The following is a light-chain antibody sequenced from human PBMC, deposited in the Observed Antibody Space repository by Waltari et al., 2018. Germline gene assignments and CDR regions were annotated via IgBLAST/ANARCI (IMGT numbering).Light chain of an antibody. CDR2: DTS. Sequence: DIQMTQSPSAMSASVGDRLTITCRASQDISNYLAWFQQKPGSVPKRLVYDTSNLQSGGPSRFRGRGFGTEFTLTSSSLQTEDFATYYCVQYNSYPLTFGGWTKVEIK. CDR1: QDISNY. V-gene: IGKV1-17*03. CDR3: VQYNSYPLT. J-gene: IGKJ4*01.